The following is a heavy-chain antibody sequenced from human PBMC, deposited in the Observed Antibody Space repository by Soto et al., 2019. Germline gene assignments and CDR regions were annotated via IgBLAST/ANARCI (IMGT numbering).Heavy chain of an antibody. CDR1: GGSISSYY. J-gene: IGHJ4*02. D-gene: IGHD3-16*02. CDR2: IYYSGST. CDR3: ARHSHYDYIWGSYQYFDY. Sequence: ETLSLTCTVSGGSISSYYWSWIRQPPGKGLEWIGYIYYSGSTNYDPSLKSRVTISVDTSKNQFSLKLSSVTAADTAVYYCARHSHYDYIWGSYQYFDYWGQGTLVTVSS. V-gene: IGHV4-59*08.